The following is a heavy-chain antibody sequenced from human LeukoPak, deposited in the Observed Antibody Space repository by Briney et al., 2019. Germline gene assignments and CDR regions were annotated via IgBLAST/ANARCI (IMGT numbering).Heavy chain of an antibody. J-gene: IGHJ4*01. D-gene: IGHD6-19*01. Sequence: PSETLSLTCTVSGGSISSSSYYWGWIRQPPGKGLEWIGSIYYSGSTYYNPSLKSRVTISVDTSKNQFSLKLSSVTAADTAVYYCARRVVGGWSPYYFDYWGQGTLVTVSS. CDR2: IYYSGST. CDR1: GGSISSSSYY. CDR3: ARRVVGGWSPYYFDY. V-gene: IGHV4-39*01.